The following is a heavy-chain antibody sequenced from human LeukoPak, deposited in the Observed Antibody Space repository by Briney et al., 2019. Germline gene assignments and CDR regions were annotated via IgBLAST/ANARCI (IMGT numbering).Heavy chain of an antibody. D-gene: IGHD3-3*01. V-gene: IGHV3-23*01. J-gene: IGHJ4*02. CDR2: ISGSGGST. Sequence: GGSLRLSCAASGFTFSSYAMSWVRQAPGKGLEWVSAISGSGGSTYYADSVKGRFTISRDNSKNTLYLQMNSLRAEDTAVYYCAKEGRYYDFWSGYYYGYYFDYWGQGTLVTVSS. CDR1: GFTFSSYA. CDR3: AKEGRYYDFWSGYYYGYYFDY.